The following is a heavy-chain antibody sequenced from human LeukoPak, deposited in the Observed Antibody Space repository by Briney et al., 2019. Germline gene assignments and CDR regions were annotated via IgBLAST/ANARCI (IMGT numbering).Heavy chain of an antibody. CDR1: GYTFTSYG. CDR3: ARGGDGYSSDYYYGMDV. J-gene: IGHJ6*02. D-gene: IGHD5-24*01. CDR2: ITAYNGNT. V-gene: IGHV1-18*01. Sequence: AAVKVSCKASGYTFTSYGISWGRRDPGQGLEGLGWITAYNGNTNYAQKLQGRVTMTTDTSTSTAYMELRSLRSDDTAVYYCARGGDGYSSDYYYGMDVWGQGTTVTVSS.